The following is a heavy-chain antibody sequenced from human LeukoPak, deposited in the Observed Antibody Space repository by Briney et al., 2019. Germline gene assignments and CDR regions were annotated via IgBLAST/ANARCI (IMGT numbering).Heavy chain of an antibody. CDR2: INSDGSIT. V-gene: IGHV3-74*01. CDR1: GFTFSNYL. Sequence: GGSLRLSCAASGFTFSNYLMHWVRQAPGKGLVWVSHINSDGSITSYADSVKGRFTISRDNAKNTLYLQMNSLRAEDTAVYYCARDAVDTANAVWGQGTTVTVSS. CDR3: ARDAVDTANAV. J-gene: IGHJ6*02. D-gene: IGHD5-18*01.